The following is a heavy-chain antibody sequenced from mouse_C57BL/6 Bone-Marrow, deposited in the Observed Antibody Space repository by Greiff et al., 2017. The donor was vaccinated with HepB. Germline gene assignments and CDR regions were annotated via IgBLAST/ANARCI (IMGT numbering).Heavy chain of an antibody. CDR3: TTPCYYGSSHWYFDV. Sequence: VQLKQSGAELVRPGASVKLSCTASGFNIKDYYMHWVKQRPEQGLEWIGRIDPEDGDTEYAPKFQGKATMTADTSSNTAYLQLSSLTSEDTAVYYCTTPCYYGSSHWYFDVWGTGTTVTVSS. CDR1: GFNIKDYY. V-gene: IGHV14-1*01. D-gene: IGHD1-1*01. CDR2: IDPEDGDT. J-gene: IGHJ1*03.